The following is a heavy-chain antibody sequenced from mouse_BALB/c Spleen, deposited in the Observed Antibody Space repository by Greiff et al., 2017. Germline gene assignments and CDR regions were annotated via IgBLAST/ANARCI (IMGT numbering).Heavy chain of an antibody. D-gene: IGHD1-1*01. Sequence: VQLKESGAELVKPGASVKLSCTASGFNIKDTYMHWVKQRPEQGLEWIGRIDPANGNTKYDPKFQGKATITADTSSNTAYLQLSSLTSEDTAVYYCANEGNGSPFAYWGQGTLVTVSA. CDR1: GFNIKDTY. V-gene: IGHV14-3*02. CDR2: IDPANGNT. CDR3: ANEGNGSPFAY. J-gene: IGHJ3*01.